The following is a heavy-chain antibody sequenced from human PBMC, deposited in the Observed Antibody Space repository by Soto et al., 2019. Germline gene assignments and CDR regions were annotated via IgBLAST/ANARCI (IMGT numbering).Heavy chain of an antibody. V-gene: IGHV3-73*01. CDR3: TRGEDGYTNAFVI. CDR2: IRSKANSYAT. CDR1: GFTFSGSA. J-gene: IGHJ3*02. Sequence: EVQLVESGGGLVQPGGSLKLSCAASGFTFSGSAMHWVRQASGKGLEWVGRIRSKANSYATAYAASVKGRFTISRDDSKNTAYLQMNSLKTEDTAVYYCTRGEDGYTNAFVIWGQGTMVTVSS. D-gene: IGHD5-12*01.